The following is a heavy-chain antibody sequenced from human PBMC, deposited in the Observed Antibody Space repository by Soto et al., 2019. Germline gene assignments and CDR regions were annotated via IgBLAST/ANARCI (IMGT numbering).Heavy chain of an antibody. Sequence: EVQLVESGGGLVQPGGSLRLSCAASGFTFSSYWMSWVRQAPGKGLEWVANIKQDGSEKYYVDSVKGRFTISRDNAKNSLYLQMNSLRAEDTAVYYCARDSSSWTYNWFDPWGQGTLVTVSS. CDR1: GFTFSSYW. CDR3: ARDSSSWTYNWFDP. V-gene: IGHV3-7*01. CDR2: IKQDGSEK. J-gene: IGHJ5*02. D-gene: IGHD6-13*01.